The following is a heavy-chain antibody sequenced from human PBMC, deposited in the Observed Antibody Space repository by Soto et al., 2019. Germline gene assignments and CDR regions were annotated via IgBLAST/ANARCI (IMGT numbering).Heavy chain of an antibody. V-gene: IGHV4-34*01. CDR2: INHSGST. CDR3: ARERHNFHIDY. J-gene: IGHJ4*02. Sequence: SETLSLTCAVYGGSFSGYYWSWIRQPPGKGLEWIGEINHSGSTNYNPSLKSRVTISVDTSKNQFSLKLSSVTAADTAVYYCARERHNFHIDYWGQGTLVT. CDR1: GGSFSGYY. D-gene: IGHD1-1*01.